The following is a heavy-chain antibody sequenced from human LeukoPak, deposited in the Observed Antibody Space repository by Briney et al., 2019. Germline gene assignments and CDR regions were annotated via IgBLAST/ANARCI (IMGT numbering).Heavy chain of an antibody. CDR1: GGTFNNYA. CDR3: ARDHHVLRSTPGARGLDY. J-gene: IGHJ4*02. Sequence: VAAATVSCKASGGTFNNYAINWVRQAPGQGLEWMGGIIPIFGSSNYAQKVQGRVTIPADESTGTAYMVLSSLRSEATAVYDCARDHHVLRSTPGARGLDYWGQGTLVTASS. V-gene: IGHV1-69*13. D-gene: IGHD3-3*01. CDR2: IIPIFGSS.